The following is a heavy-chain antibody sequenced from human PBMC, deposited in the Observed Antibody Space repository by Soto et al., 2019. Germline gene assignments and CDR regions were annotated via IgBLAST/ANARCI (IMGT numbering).Heavy chain of an antibody. J-gene: IGHJ6*02. Sequence: VQLVQSGAEVKKPGSSVKVSCKASGGTFSRYAISWVRQAPGQGLEWMGGIIPISGTANYAQTFQGRVTITADESTSTAYMELSSLRSEDTPVYYCARSHGSSTSLEIYYYYYYGMDVWGPGTTVTVSS. CDR2: IIPISGTA. CDR3: ARSHGSSTSLEIYYYYYYGMDV. D-gene: IGHD2-2*01. CDR1: GGTFSRYA. V-gene: IGHV1-69*01.